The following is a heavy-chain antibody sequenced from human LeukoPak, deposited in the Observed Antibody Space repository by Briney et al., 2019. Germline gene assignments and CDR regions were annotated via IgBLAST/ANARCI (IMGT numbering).Heavy chain of an antibody. V-gene: IGHV4-38-2*02. CDR1: GYSISSGYY. CDR3: AREVVVVVAATTHYYDSSGYNDY. CDR2: IYHSGST. Sequence: SETLSLTCAVSGYSISSGYYWGWIRQPPGKGLEGIGSIYHSGSTYYNPSLKSRVTISVDTSKNHFFLKLSPVTAADTAVYYCAREVVVVVAATTHYYDSSGYNDYWGQGTLVTVSS. D-gene: IGHD2-15*01. J-gene: IGHJ4*02.